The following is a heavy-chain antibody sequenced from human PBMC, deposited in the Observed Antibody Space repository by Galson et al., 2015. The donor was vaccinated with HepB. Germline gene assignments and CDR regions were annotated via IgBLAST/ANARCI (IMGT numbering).Heavy chain of an antibody. V-gene: IGHV6-1*01. CDR3: TRLVGAYFDY. J-gene: IGHJ4*02. CDR1: GDSASSHSAA. Sequence: CAISGDSASSHSAAWNWIRQSPSRGLEWLGRTYYRSKWYNDYAVSVKGRITINADTSKNQFSLQLNSVTPEDTAVFYCTRLVGAYFDYWGQGTLVTVSS. CDR2: TYYRSKWYN. D-gene: IGHD3-16*01.